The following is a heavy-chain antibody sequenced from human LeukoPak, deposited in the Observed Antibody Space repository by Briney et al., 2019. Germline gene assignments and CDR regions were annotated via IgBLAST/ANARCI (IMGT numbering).Heavy chain of an antibody. J-gene: IGHJ4*02. CDR1: GYTFTSYD. Sequence: ASVKVSCKASGYTFTSYDINWVRQATGQGLEWMGWMNPNSGNTGYAQKFQGRVTMTRNTSISTAYMELSSLRSDDTAVYYCASEDYDFWSGPLYYFDYWGQGTLVTVSS. CDR3: ASEDYDFWSGPLYYFDY. V-gene: IGHV1-8*01. CDR2: MNPNSGNT. D-gene: IGHD3-3*01.